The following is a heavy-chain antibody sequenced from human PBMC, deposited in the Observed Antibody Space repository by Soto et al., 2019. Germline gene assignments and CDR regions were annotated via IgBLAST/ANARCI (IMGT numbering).Heavy chain of an antibody. CDR2: ISGSGGST. J-gene: IGHJ3*02. V-gene: IGHV3-23*01. CDR1: GFTFSSYA. Sequence: GGSLRLSCADSGFTFSSYAMSWVRQAPGKGLEWVSAISGSGGSTYYADSVKGRFTISRDNSKNTLYLQMNSLRAEDTAVYYCAKDQITMIVVVITVGAFDIWGQGTMVTVSS. D-gene: IGHD3-22*01. CDR3: AKDQITMIVVVITVGAFDI.